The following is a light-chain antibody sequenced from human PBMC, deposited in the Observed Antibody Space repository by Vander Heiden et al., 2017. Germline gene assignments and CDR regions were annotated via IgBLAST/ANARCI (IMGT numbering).Light chain of an antibody. CDR1: SSNIGAGYD. J-gene: IGLJ3*02. V-gene: IGLV1-40*01. CDR3: QSDDSSRRVGV. CDR2: GNR. Sequence: SVLTPPPSVSGAPGQQVTLSCTWSSSNIGAGYDVHWYKKLTGTAPKLLIYGNRNRTSGVPDRFSGAKSGTSASMAITGLQAEDEADYYCQSDDSSRRVGVFGGGTKLTVL.